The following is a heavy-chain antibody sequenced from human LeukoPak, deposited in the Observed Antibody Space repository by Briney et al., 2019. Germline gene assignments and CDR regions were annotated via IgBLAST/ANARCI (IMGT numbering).Heavy chain of an antibody. CDR2: IIPILGIA. Sequence: GASVKVSCKASGGTFSSYTISWVRQAPGQGLEWMGRIIPILGIANYAQKFQGRVTITADKSTGTAYMELSSLRSEDTAVYYCARGTSGWYAGCLSLWGRGTLVTVSS. J-gene: IGHJ2*01. CDR3: ARGTSGWYAGCLSL. D-gene: IGHD6-19*01. CDR1: GGTFSSYT. V-gene: IGHV1-69*02.